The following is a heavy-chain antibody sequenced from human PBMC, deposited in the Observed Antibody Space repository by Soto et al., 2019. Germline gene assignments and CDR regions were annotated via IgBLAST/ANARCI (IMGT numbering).Heavy chain of an antibody. CDR2: TYYRSKWYN. V-gene: IGHV6-1*01. CDR3: ARDGSGVHWYFDV. J-gene: IGHJ2*01. Sequence: QVQLQQSGHGLVKPSQTLSLICAISGDSVSSGSATWSWIRQSPSIVLVWLGRTYYRSKWYNDYAISVKRRIVITPDTSKHPVSLQLDSVNPDDSAVYFCARDGSGVHWYFDVWGRGTMVTVSS. D-gene: IGHD2-15*01. CDR1: GDSVSSGSAT.